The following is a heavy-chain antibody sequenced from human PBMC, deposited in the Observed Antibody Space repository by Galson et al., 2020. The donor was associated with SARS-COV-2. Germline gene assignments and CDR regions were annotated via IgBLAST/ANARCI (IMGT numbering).Heavy chain of an antibody. D-gene: IGHD4-17*01. V-gene: IGHV3-49*03. J-gene: IGHJ3*02. CDR2: IRSKAYGGTT. CDR1: GFTFGDYA. Sequence: GESLKISCTASGFTFGDYAMSWFRQAPGKGLEWVGFIRSKAYGGTTEYAASVKGRFTISRDDSKSIAYLQMNSLKTEDTAVYYCTRALRDYGDYNDAFDIWGQGTMVTVSS. CDR3: TRALRDYGDYNDAFDI.